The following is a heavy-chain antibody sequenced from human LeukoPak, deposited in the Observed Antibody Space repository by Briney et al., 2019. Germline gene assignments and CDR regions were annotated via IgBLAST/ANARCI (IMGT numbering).Heavy chain of an antibody. J-gene: IGHJ4*02. CDR1: GGSFSGYY. V-gene: IGHV4-34*01. CDR2: INHSGST. Sequence: SETLSLTCAVYGGSFSGYYWSWIRQPPGKGLEWIGEINHSGSTNYNPSLKSRVTISVDTSKNQFSLKLSSVTAADTAVYYCAREAAFWSGYYTEENLDYWGQGTLVTVSS. CDR3: AREAAFWSGYYTEENLDY. D-gene: IGHD3-3*01.